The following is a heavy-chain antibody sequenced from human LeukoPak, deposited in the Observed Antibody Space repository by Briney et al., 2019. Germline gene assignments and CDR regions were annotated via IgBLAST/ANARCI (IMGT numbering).Heavy chain of an antibody. CDR3: AKSDGYNSLDAFDI. V-gene: IGHV3-9*01. D-gene: IGHD5-24*01. CDR1: GFTFDDYA. Sequence: GGSLRLSCAASGFTFDDYAMHWVRQAPGKGLEWVSGISWSSGSIGYADSVKGRFTISRDNAKNSLYLQMNSLRAEDTALYYCAKSDGYNSLDAFDIWGQGTMVTVSS. CDR2: ISWSSGSI. J-gene: IGHJ3*02.